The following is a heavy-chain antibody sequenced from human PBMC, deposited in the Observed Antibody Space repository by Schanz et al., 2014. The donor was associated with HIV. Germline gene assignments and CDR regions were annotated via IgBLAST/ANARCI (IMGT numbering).Heavy chain of an antibody. D-gene: IGHD3-22*01. J-gene: IGHJ4*02. V-gene: IGHV1-2*02. CDR1: GYTFTNYF. CDR2: INPNSGDT. Sequence: QVQLVQSGAEVKKPGASVTVSCKASGYTFTNYFIHWVRQAPGQGLEWMGWINPNSGDTDYAQKFQGRVTMTRDTSTSPVYMELYSLTSEDTAVYYCAKDGSLDYDNSGYYATWGQGTLVAVSS. CDR3: AKDGSLDYDNSGYYAT.